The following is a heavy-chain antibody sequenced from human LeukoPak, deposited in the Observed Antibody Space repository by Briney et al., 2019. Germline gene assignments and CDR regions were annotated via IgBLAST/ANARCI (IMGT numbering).Heavy chain of an antibody. J-gene: IGHJ4*02. CDR1: GFTFSSYA. CDR3: AAIKLRYFDWLLDGYFDY. V-gene: IGHV3-23*01. CDR2: ISGSGGST. Sequence: GGSLRLSCAASGFTFSSYAMSWVRQAPGKGLEWVSAISGSGGSTYYADSVKGRFTISRDNSKNTLYLQMNSLRAEDTAAYYCAAIKLRYFDWLLDGYFDYWGQGTLVTVSS. D-gene: IGHD3-9*01.